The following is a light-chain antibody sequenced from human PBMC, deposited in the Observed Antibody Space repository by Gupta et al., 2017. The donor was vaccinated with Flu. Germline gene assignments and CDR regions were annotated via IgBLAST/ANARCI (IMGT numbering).Light chain of an antibody. V-gene: IGLV1-44*01. CDR3: AAWDDILDAYV. Sequence: QSVLTQPPSASGTPGQRVTIPCSGSSPTIGDNGVSWYQQLPGTAPKLLIYSDNERPSRVPDRFSGSKSGTSASLAISGLQSEDEADYYCAAWDDILDAYVFGTGTKVTVL. J-gene: IGLJ1*01. CDR2: SDN. CDR1: SPTIGDNG.